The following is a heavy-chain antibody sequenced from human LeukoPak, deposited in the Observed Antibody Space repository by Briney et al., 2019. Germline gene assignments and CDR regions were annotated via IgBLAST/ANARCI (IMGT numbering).Heavy chain of an antibody. CDR2: IKQDGSEK. J-gene: IGHJ4*02. D-gene: IGHD3-22*01. CDR3: AKDLYYYDSSGYYYGVDY. V-gene: IGHV3-7*01. Sequence: PGGSLRLSCAASGFTFSSYWMSWVRQAPGKGLEWVANIKQDGSEKYYADSVKGRFTISRDNSKNTLYLQMNSLRAEDTAVYYCAKDLYYYDSSGYYYGVDYWGQGTLVTVSS. CDR1: GFTFSSYW.